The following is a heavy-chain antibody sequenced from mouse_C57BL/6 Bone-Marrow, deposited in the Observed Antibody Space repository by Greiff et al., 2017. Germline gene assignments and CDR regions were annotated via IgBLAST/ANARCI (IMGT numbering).Heavy chain of an antibody. V-gene: IGHV1-63*01. CDR3: ARRRGYGWFAY. Sequence: VQLQESGAELVRPGTSVKMSCKASGYTFTNYWIGWAKQRPGHGLEWIGDIYPGGGYTNYNEKFKGKATLTADKSSSTAYMQFSSLTSEDSAIYYCARRRGYGWFAYWGQGTLVTVSA. CDR2: IYPGGGYT. D-gene: IGHD2-2*01. J-gene: IGHJ3*01. CDR1: GYTFTNYW.